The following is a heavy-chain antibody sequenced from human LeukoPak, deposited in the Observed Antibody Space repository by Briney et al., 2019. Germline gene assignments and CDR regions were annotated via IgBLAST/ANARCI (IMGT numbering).Heavy chain of an antibody. J-gene: IGHJ6*02. CDR2: IIPVLNIT. V-gene: IGHV1-69*04. CDR1: GGTFSTSA. CDR3: ARDQGLTAPPPYGLNV. D-gene: IGHD5-18*01. Sequence: SVKVSCKTSGGTFSTSAITWVRLAPGQGLEWMGRIIPVLNITTYAQRFQGRVTITADTSTSTVYMELSSLRSEETAVYYCARDQGLTAPPPYGLNVWGQGTTVIVSS.